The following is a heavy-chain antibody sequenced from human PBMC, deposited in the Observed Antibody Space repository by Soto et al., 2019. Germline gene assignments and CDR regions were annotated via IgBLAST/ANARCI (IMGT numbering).Heavy chain of an antibody. CDR2: ISSNGGST. J-gene: IGHJ6*02. Sequence: LRLSCSASGFTFSSYAMHWVRQAPGKGLEYVSAISSNGGSTYYADSVKGRFTISRDNSKNTLYLQMSSLRAEDTAVYYCVKGEDCSGGSCYPYCYYGMDVWGQGTTVTVSS. CDR3: VKGEDCSGGSCYPYCYYGMDV. CDR1: GFTFSSYA. D-gene: IGHD2-15*01. V-gene: IGHV3-64D*06.